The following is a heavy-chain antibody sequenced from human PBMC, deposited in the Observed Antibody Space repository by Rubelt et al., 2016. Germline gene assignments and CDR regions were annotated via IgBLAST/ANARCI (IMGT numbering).Heavy chain of an antibody. V-gene: IGHV4-39*01. Sequence: QLQLQESGPGLVQPSETLSLTCTVSGGSISSSSYYWGWIRQPPGKGLEWHGSIYYSGSTYYNPSLKSRVTISVDTSKNQFSRKLSSVTAADTAVYYCARRGAIFGVVIYFDYWGQGTLVTVSS. CDR1: GGSISSSSYY. D-gene: IGHD3-3*01. J-gene: IGHJ4*02. CDR3: ARRGAIFGVVIYFDY. CDR2: IYYSGST.